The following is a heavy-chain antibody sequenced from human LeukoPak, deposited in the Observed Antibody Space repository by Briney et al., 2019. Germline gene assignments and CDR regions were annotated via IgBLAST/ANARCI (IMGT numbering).Heavy chain of an antibody. CDR3: ARAGYYDSSGYYAEYFQH. V-gene: IGHV1-69*05. CDR2: IIPIFGTA. CDR1: GGTFSSYA. Sequence: SVKVSCKASGGTFSSYAISWVRQAPGQGLEWMGGIIPIFGTANYAQKFQGRVTITTDESTSTAYMELSSLRSEDTAVYYCARAGYYDSSGYYAEYFQHWGQGTLVTVSS. J-gene: IGHJ1*01. D-gene: IGHD3-22*01.